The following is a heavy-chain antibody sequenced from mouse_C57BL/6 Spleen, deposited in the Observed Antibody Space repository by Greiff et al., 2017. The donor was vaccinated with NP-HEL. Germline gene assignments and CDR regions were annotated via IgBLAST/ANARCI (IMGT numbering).Heavy chain of an antibody. CDR3: ARSAYSNYVPFAY. CDR2: INPSSGYT. CDR1: GYTFTSYW. J-gene: IGHJ3*01. Sequence: VQLVESGAELAKPGASVKLSCKASGYTFTSYWMHWVKQRPGQGLEWIGYINPSSGYTKYNQKFKDKATLTADKSSSTAYMQLNSLTYEDSAFYYCARSAYSNYVPFAYWGQGTLVTVSA. D-gene: IGHD2-5*01. V-gene: IGHV1-7*01.